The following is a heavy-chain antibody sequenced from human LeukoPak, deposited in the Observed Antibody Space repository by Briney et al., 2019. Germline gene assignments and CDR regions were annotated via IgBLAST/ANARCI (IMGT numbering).Heavy chain of an antibody. CDR2: MNPNSGNT. Sequence: ASVKVSCKASRYTFTRYDINWVRQATGQGLEWMGWMNPNSGNTGYAQKFQGRVNITRNTSISTAYMELSSLRSEDTAVYYGARAGLGGWRLFNYYYYYMDVWGKGTTVTVSS. V-gene: IGHV1-8*03. CDR1: RYTFTRYD. J-gene: IGHJ6*03. D-gene: IGHD6-19*01. CDR3: ARAGLGGWRLFNYYYYYMDV.